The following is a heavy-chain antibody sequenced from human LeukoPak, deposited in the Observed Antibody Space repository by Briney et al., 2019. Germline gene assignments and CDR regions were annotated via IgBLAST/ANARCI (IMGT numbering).Heavy chain of an antibody. D-gene: IGHD3-9*01. J-gene: IGHJ4*02. Sequence: HPGGSLRLSCVASGFTFRDFSMSWVRQAPGKGLEWVSVISNGGDHTYYADSVKGRFAISRDNSKNTLYLQMNSLRTEDTAIYYCAKDRLYFGNDFGDYWGQGTLATVSS. CDR2: ISNGGDHT. CDR3: AKDRLYFGNDFGDY. CDR1: GFTFRDFS. V-gene: IGHV3-23*01.